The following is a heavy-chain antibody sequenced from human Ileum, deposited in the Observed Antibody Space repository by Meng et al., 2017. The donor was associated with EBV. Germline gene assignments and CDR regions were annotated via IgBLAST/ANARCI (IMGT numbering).Heavy chain of an antibody. J-gene: IGHJ5*02. CDR2: IYHTGST. CDR1: GGSITSYSYY. D-gene: IGHD2-21*02. V-gene: IGHV4-39*01. CDR3: ARRDTAWFDP. Sequence: QLQLQDSDPGLVKPSETLSLTCSVPGGSITSYSYYWGWIRQPPGKGLEWIATIYHTGSTYYNPSLKSRVTISVDTSKNEFSLKVTSVTAADTALYYCARRDTAWFDPWGRGTLVTVSS.